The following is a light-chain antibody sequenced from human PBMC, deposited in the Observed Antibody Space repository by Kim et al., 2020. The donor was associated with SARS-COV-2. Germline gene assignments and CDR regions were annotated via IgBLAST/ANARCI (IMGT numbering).Light chain of an antibody. CDR3: LQYDDRPPFT. CDR1: HDIAGN. J-gene: IGKJ2*01. V-gene: IGKV3-15*01. Sequence: PGEGVTLFCGASHDIAGNLAWYQLKSGRAPRLLIYDASIRATGVPGRFSGSGSGTEYILTIDSLQSEDFAIYYCLQYDDRPPFTFGQGTKLEI. CDR2: DAS.